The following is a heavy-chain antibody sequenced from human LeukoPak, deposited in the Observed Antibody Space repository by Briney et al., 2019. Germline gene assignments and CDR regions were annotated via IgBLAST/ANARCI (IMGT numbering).Heavy chain of an antibody. J-gene: IGHJ3*02. V-gene: IGHV4-34*01. CDR3: ARGDVLLNAFDI. CDR2: IYYSGST. D-gene: IGHD2-21*01. Sequence: SETLSLTCAVYGGSFNDYYWGWIRQPPGKGLEWIGSIYYSGSTYYNPSLKSRVTISVDTSKNQFSLKLSSVTAADTAVYYCARGDVLLNAFDIWGQGTMVTVSS. CDR1: GGSFNDYY.